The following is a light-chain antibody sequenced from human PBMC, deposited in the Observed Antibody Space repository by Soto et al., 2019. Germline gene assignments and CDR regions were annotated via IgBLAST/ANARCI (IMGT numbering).Light chain of an antibody. V-gene: IGLV2-23*01. CDR2: EGT. J-gene: IGLJ3*02. CDR1: SSDVGSYNF. CDR3: CSYAGSSTWV. Sequence: QSALTQPASVSGSPGQSITISCTGSSSDVGSYNFVSWYQQHPGRSPKLIIYEGTKRPSGVYSRFSGAKSGNTASLTISGLQAEDEADYYCCSYAGSSTWVFGGGTQLTVL.